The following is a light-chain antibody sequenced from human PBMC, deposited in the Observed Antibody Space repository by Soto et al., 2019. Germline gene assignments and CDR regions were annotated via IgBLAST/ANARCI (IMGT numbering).Light chain of an antibody. J-gene: IGKJ5*01. V-gene: IGKV3-20*01. CDR1: HSVSSSY. Sequence: ESVLTQSPDTLSLSPGERATLSCRASHSVSSSYLAWYQQKPGQAPRLLIYGASSRATGIPDRFSVSGSGTDFTLTISRLEPEDFADYDCHQYCSSPPITFGQGTRLEIK. CDR3: HQYCSSPPIT. CDR2: GAS.